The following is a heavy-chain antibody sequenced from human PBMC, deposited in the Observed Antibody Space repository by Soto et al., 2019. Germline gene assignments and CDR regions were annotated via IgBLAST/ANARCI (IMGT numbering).Heavy chain of an antibody. CDR2: INAGNGNT. V-gene: IGHV1-3*01. Sequence: ASLKVSCKSSGSTFTSYAMHCVRHSHGQRLEWMGWINAGNGNTKYSQKFQGRVTITRDTSASTAYMELSSLRSEDTAVYYCARAPITIFGVVILSGYFDYWGQGTLVTVSS. CDR1: GSTFTSYA. CDR3: ARAPITIFGVVILSGYFDY. D-gene: IGHD3-3*01. J-gene: IGHJ4*02.